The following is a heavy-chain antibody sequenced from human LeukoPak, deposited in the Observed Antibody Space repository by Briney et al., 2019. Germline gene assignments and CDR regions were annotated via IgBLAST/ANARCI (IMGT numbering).Heavy chain of an antibody. J-gene: IGHJ3*02. CDR1: GGSFSTYY. D-gene: IGHD2-21*02. V-gene: IGHV4-34*01. CDR2: IYHSGST. Sequence: SETLSLTCAVYGGSFSTYYWTWIRQPPGKGLEWIGEIYHSGSTNYNPSLKSRVTISVDKSKNQFSLKLNSVTAADTAVYYCAGAHCGGDCYSGRAFDIWGQGTMVTVSS. CDR3: AGAHCGGDCYSGRAFDI.